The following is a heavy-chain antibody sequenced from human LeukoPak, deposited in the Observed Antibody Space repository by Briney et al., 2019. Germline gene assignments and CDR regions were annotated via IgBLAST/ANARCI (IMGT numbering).Heavy chain of an antibody. V-gene: IGHV1-8*02. J-gene: IGHJ3*02. CDR3: ARGSSRSFDI. D-gene: IGHD3-10*01. CDR2: MNPNSGNA. CDR1: GYSFTGNY. Sequence: GASVKVSCKASGYSFTGNYMHWVRQAPGQGLEWMGWMNPNSGNAVYAQKFQGRVTMTRSTSINTAYMELSSLRSEDTAVYYCARGSSRSFDIWGLGTMVTVSS.